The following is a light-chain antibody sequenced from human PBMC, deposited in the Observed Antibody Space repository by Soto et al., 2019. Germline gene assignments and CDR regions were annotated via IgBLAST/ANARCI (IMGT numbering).Light chain of an antibody. CDR3: QQSFSPLWT. CDR1: QSISNY. J-gene: IGKJ1*01. V-gene: IGKV1-39*01. Sequence: DIQMTQSPSSLSASVGDRVTITCRASQSISNYLNWYQQKPGKAPKLLIYAASSMQSGVPSRFSGSGSENDFTLTISSLQPDDSATYYCQQSFSPLWTFGQGTKVEV. CDR2: AAS.